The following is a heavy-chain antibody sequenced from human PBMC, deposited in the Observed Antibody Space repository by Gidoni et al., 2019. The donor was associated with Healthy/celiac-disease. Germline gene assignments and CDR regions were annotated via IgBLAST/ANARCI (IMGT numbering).Heavy chain of an antibody. D-gene: IGHD6-19*01. CDR3: ARGQGYSSGWYRWYFDL. Sequence: QVQLQQWGAGLLTPSATLSLTCAVYGGSFRGYYWSWIRQPPGKGLEWIGEINHSGSTNYNPSLKSRVTISVDTSKNQFSLKLSSVTAADTAVYYCARGQGYSSGWYRWYFDLWGRGTLVTVSS. CDR1: GGSFRGYY. J-gene: IGHJ2*01. CDR2: INHSGST. V-gene: IGHV4-34*01.